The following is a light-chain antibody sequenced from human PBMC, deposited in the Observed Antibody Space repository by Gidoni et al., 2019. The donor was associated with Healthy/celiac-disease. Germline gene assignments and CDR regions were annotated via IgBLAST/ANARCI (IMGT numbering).Light chain of an antibody. CDR2: WAS. V-gene: IGKV4-1*01. J-gene: IGKJ1*01. CDR1: QSVLYSSNNKNY. Sequence: DIVMTQSPDSLAVSLGERATINCKSSQSVLYSSNNKNYLAWYQQKPGQPPKLLIYWASTRESGVADGFSGSGCGTDFTLTISSLQAEDVAVYYCQQYYSTPWTFGQXTKVEIK. CDR3: QQYYSTPWT.